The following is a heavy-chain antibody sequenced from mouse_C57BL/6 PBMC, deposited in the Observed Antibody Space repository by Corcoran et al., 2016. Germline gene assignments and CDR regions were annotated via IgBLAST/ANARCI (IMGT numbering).Heavy chain of an antibody. CDR1: GYTFTSYW. D-gene: IGHD1-1*01. Sequence: QVQLQQPGAELVKPGASVKMSCKASGYTFTSYWITWVKQRPGQGLEWIGDIYPGSGSTNYNEKFKSKATLTIDTSSSTAYMQLSSLTSEDSAVYYGARIYYYGSSYYFDYWGQGTTLTVSS. CDR2: IYPGSGST. J-gene: IGHJ2*01. CDR3: ARIYYYGSSYYFDY. V-gene: IGHV1-55*01.